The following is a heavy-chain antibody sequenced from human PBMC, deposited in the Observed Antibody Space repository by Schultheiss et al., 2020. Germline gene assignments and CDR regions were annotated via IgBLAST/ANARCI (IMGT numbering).Heavy chain of an antibody. CDR3: AKDRSGSYYRYYFDY. CDR1: GFTFSSYA. D-gene: IGHD1-26*01. CDR2: ISWNSGSI. V-gene: IGHV3-23*01. Sequence: GGSLRLSCAASGFTFSSYAMSWVRQAPGKGLEWVSGISWNSGSIGYADSVKGRFTISRDNAKNTLYLQMNSLRAEDTAVYYCAKDRSGSYYRYYFDYWGQGTLVTSPQ. J-gene: IGHJ4*02.